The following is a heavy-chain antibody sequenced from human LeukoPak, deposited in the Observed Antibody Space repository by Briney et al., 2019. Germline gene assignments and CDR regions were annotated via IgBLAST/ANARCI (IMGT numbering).Heavy chain of an antibody. V-gene: IGHV3-33*01. J-gene: IGHJ4*02. CDR2: IWYDGSNK. Sequence: GRSLRLSCAASGFTFSSYGMHWVRQAPGKGLEWVAVIWYDGSNKYYADSVKGRFTISRVNSKNTLYLQMNSLRAEDTAVYYCARDSSMVGLTIYYFDYWGQGTLVTVSS. CDR1: GFTFSSYG. D-gene: IGHD3/OR15-3a*01. CDR3: ARDSSMVGLTIYYFDY.